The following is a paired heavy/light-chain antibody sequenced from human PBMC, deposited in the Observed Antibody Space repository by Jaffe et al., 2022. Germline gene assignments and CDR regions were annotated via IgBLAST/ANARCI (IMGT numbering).Light chain of an antibody. J-gene: IGLJ3*02. CDR3: QSYDNRLSGSWV. CDR1: SSNIGAGYD. Sequence: QSVLTQPPSVSGVPGQRVTISCTGSSSNIGAGYDVHWYVQHPGTAPKLLIYSNNNRPSGVPDRFSGSKSGAAASLAITGLQPEDESVYYCQSYDNRLSGSWVFGGGTELTVL. V-gene: IGLV1-40*01. CDR2: SNN.
Heavy chain of an antibody. CDR3: ARHRHSRSCNGLTCYALGYFDF. J-gene: IGHJ4*02. CDR1: NYSISRNYF. Sequence: QVQLQESGPGLVKPSETLSLTCAVSNYSISRNYFWDWIRQPPGKGLEWIASVAHRGDIYYNPSLKSRVSISVNSSKNSFSLTLTSVTAADTAVYFCARHRHSRSCNGLTCYALGYFDFWGQGALVTVSS. CDR2: VAHRGDI. V-gene: IGHV4-38-2*01. D-gene: IGHD2-2*01.